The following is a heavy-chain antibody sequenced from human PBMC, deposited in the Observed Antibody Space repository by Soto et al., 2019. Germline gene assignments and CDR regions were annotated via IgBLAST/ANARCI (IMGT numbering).Heavy chain of an antibody. J-gene: IGHJ4*02. V-gene: IGHV3-23*01. D-gene: IGHD6-19*01. CDR2: ISGSGGST. CDR3: AHSVVAGLGYYFDY. CDR1: GFTFSSYT. Sequence: GGSLRLSCAASGFTFSSYTMGWLRQAPGKGLEWVSAISGSGGSTDYADSVKSRLTITKDTSKNQVVLTMTNMDPVDTATYYCAHSVVAGLGYYFDYWGQGTLVTVSS.